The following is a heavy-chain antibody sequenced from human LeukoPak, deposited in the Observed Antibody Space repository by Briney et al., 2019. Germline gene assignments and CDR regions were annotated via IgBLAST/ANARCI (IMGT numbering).Heavy chain of an antibody. V-gene: IGHV3-66*01. D-gene: IGHD6-13*01. CDR3: TRALLSATGREE. Sequence: PGGSLRLSCAASGFSFNIYAMSWVRQAPGKGLEWVSIISSAGTTYYADSVKGRFTISRDNSKNTVYLQVNSLRAEDTAVYYCTRALLSATGREEWGQGTLVTVSS. J-gene: IGHJ4*02. CDR2: ISSAGTT. CDR1: GFSFNIYA.